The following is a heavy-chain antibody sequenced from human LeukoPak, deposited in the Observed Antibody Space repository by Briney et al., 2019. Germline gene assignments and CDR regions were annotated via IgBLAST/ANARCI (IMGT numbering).Heavy chain of an antibody. Sequence: APVQVSCKASGYTFTGYYLHWVRPAPGKKIEWMGWINPNSGDTNYAQKFQGRVTMTRDTSINTAYMELSRLRSDDTAVYHCARDLTMFVVVPGYWGQGTLVTVSS. J-gene: IGHJ4*02. V-gene: IGHV1-2*02. CDR2: INPNSGDT. CDR1: GYTFTGYY. CDR3: ARDLTMFVVVPGY. D-gene: IGHD3-10*02.